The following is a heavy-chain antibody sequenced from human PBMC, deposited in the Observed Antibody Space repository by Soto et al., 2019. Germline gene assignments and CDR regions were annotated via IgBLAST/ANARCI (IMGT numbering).Heavy chain of an antibody. Sequence: GGSLRLSCAASGFTFSSYGMHWVRQAPGKGLEWVAVISYDGSNKYYADSVKGRFTISRDNSKNTLYLQMNSLRAEDTAVYYCAKKGTNSWVPFDYWGQGTLVTVSS. V-gene: IGHV3-30*18. CDR3: AKKGTNSWVPFDY. J-gene: IGHJ4*02. CDR1: GFTFSSYG. CDR2: ISYDGSNK. D-gene: IGHD1-1*01.